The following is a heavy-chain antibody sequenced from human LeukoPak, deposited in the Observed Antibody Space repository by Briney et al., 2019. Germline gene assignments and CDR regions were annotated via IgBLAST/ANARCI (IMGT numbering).Heavy chain of an antibody. V-gene: IGHV4-59*01. D-gene: IGHD3-16*01. CDR2: IYYSGST. CDR3: ARFTPQGYGWGGYNRFDP. CDR1: GGSISSYY. J-gene: IGHJ5*02. Sequence: SETLSPTCTVSGGSISSYYWNWIRQPPGKGLEWIGHIYYSGSTNYNPSLKSRVTISVDTSKNQFSLNLTSVTAADTAVYYCARFTPQGYGWGGYNRFDPWGQGTLVTVSS.